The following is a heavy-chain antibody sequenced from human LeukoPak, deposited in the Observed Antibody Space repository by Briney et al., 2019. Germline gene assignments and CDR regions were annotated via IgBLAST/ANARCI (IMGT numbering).Heavy chain of an antibody. V-gene: IGHV5-51*01. CDR1: GYSFTSYW. CDR3: ARHGINYYASSGYYLNWFDP. CDR2: IYPGDSDT. D-gene: IGHD3-22*01. Sequence: GESLKISCKGSGYSFTSYWIGWVRQMPGKGLEWMGIIYPGDSDTRYSPSFQGQVTISADKSISTAYLQWSSLKASETAMYYCARHGINYYASSGYYLNWFDPWGQGTLVTVSS. J-gene: IGHJ5*02.